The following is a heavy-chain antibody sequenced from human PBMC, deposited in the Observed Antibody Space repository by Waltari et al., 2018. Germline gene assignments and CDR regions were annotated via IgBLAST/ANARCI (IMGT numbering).Heavy chain of an antibody. V-gene: IGHV1-3*01. Sequence: QVQLVQSGAEVKKPGASVKVSCKASGYTFTSYAMHWVRQAPGQRLEWMGWINAGNGNTKYSPKFQGRVTITRDTAASTAYMELSSLRSEDTAVYYCARDSPHSSSWYYFDYWGQGTLVTVSS. CDR2: INAGNGNT. CDR1: GYTFTSYA. J-gene: IGHJ4*02. D-gene: IGHD6-13*01. CDR3: ARDSPHSSSWYYFDY.